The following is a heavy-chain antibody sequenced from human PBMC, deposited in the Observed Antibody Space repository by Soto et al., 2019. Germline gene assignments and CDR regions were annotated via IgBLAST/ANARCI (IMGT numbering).Heavy chain of an antibody. D-gene: IGHD3-3*01. CDR3: ASDRVAGHALWPGYSIPRPDAFDI. CDR1: GYTFTSYY. J-gene: IGHJ3*02. V-gene: IGHV1-46*01. Sequence: ASVKVSCKASGYTFTSYYMHWVRQAPGQGLEWMGIINPSGGSTSYAQKFQGRVTMTRDTSTSTVYMELSSLRSEDTAVYYCASDRVAGHALWPGYSIPRPDAFDIWGQGTMATVSS. CDR2: INPSGGST.